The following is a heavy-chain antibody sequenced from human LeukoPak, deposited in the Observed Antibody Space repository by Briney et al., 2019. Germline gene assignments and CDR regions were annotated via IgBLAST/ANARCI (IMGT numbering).Heavy chain of an antibody. J-gene: IGHJ3*02. V-gene: IGHV3-7*01. CDR1: GFTFSSYW. D-gene: IGHD3-3*01. CDR3: ARERWTRRITIFGVVFDAFDI. CDR2: IKQDGSEK. Sequence: GGSLRLSCAASGFTFSSYWMSWVRQAPGKGLEWVANIKQDGSEKYYVDSVKGRFTISRDNAKNSLYLQMNSLRAEDTAVYYCARERWTRRITIFGVVFDAFDIWGQGTMVTVSS.